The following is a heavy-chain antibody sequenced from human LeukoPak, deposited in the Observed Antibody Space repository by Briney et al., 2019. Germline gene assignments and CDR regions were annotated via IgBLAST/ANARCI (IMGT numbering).Heavy chain of an antibody. J-gene: IGHJ4*02. CDR3: AKARELAPLPIWFDY. CDR2: ICWDGSGI. Sequence: GGALRLSCAASRFTVYDYAMHWVRHAPGKGREWVSGICWDGSGIGYAASVKGRFTISRDNAKNSLYLQMNSLRVEDTALYYCAKARELAPLPIWFDYWGQGTLVTVSS. D-gene: IGHD5-24*01. CDR1: RFTVYDYA. V-gene: IGHV3-9*01.